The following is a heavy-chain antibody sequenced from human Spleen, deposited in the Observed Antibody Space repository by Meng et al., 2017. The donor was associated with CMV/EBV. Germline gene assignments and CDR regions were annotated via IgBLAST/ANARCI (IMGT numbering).Heavy chain of an antibody. V-gene: IGHV4-38-2*02. Sequence: SETLSLTCSVSGGSINNDYYWGWIRQPPGKGLEWIGSIFYSGSTYYSPSLKSRITISVDTSKTQFSLRLNSVTAADTAVYYCARRSYSLLYSSGWYTSWGQGTLVTVSS. CDR3: ARRSYSLLYSSGWYTS. D-gene: IGHD6-19*01. CDR2: IFYSGST. CDR1: GGSINNDYY. J-gene: IGHJ4*02.